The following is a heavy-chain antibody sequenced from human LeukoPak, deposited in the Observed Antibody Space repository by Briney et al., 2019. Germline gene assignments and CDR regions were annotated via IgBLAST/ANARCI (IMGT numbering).Heavy chain of an antibody. J-gene: IGHJ3*02. CDR2: IYPGDSDT. V-gene: IGHV5-51*01. CDR3: ARHRSTYYYDSSGPDAFDI. Sequence: GESLKISCKGSGYSFTSYWIGWVRQMPGKGLEWMGIIYPGDSDTRYSPSFQGQVTISADKSISTAYLQWSSLKASDTAMYYCARHRSTYYYDSSGPDAFDIWGQGTMVTVSS. D-gene: IGHD3-22*01. CDR1: GYSFTSYW.